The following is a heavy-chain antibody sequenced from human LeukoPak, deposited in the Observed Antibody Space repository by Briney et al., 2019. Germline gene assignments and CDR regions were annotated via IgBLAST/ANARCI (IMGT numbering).Heavy chain of an antibody. D-gene: IGHD5-18*01. V-gene: IGHV4-34*01. J-gene: IGHJ4*02. Sequence: PSETLSLTCAVYGGSFSGYYWSWIRQPPGKGLEWIGEINHSGSTNYNPSLKSRVTISVDTSKNQFSLKLSSVTAADTAVYYCAREADTAMVTDYWGQGTLVTVSS. CDR2: INHSGST. CDR1: GGSFSGYY. CDR3: AREADTAMVTDY.